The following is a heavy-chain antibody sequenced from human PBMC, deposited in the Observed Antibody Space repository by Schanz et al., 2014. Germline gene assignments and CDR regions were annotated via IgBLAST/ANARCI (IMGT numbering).Heavy chain of an antibody. V-gene: IGHV3-11*04. J-gene: IGHJ4*02. CDR2: ISSVGISK. CDR3: ARIADEGIFFDF. Sequence: VQLVESGGGLVKPGGSLRLSCAASGFTFSDYYMSWVRQAPGKGLEWVSYISSVGISKYYADPVKGRFAISRDNAKNSLYLQMNSLRDDDTALYYCARIADEGIFFDFWGQGSLVTVSS. D-gene: IGHD2-21*01. CDR1: GFTFSDYY.